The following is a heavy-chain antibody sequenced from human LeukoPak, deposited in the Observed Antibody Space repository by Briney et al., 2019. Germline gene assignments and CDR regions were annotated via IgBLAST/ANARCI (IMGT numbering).Heavy chain of an antibody. J-gene: IGHJ5*02. CDR2: IYYSGST. V-gene: IGHV4-39*01. Sequence: SETLSLTCTVSGGSISSSSYYWGWLRQPPGKGLEWIGSIYYSGSTYYNPSLKRRATISVDTSKNQFSLKLSSVTAADTAVYYCARHKPKRITMIVVVTWFDPWGQGTLVTVSS. D-gene: IGHD3-22*01. CDR3: ARHKPKRITMIVVVTWFDP. CDR1: GGSISSSSYY.